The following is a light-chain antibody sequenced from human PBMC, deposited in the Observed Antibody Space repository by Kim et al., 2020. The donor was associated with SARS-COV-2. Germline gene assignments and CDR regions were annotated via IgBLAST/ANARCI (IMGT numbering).Light chain of an antibody. CDR2: QDS. J-gene: IGLJ2*01. Sequence: VSPGQTASITCSGDKLGDKYACWYQQKPGQSPVLVIYQDSQRPSGIPERFSGSNSGNTATLTISGTQAMDEADYYCQAWDSSTVVFGGGTKLTVL. CDR3: QAWDSSTVV. V-gene: IGLV3-1*01. CDR1: KLGDKY.